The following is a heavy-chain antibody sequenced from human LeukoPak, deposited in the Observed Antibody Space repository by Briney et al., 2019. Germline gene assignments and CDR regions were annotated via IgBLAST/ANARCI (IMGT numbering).Heavy chain of an antibody. CDR2: INHSGST. D-gene: IGHD3-3*01. CDR1: GGSISSYY. V-gene: IGHV4-34*01. CDR3: ARGQSGYLYYYYGMDV. J-gene: IGHJ6*02. Sequence: PSETLSLTCTVSGGSISSYYWSWIRQPPGKGLEWIGEINHSGSTNHNPSLKSRVTISVDTSKNQFSLKLSSVTAADTGVYYCARGQSGYLYYYYGMDVWGQETTVTVSS.